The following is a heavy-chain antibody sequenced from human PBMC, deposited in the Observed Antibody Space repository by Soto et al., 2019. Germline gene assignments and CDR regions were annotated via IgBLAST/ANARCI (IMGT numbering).Heavy chain of an antibody. CDR2: SSPRGDTI. J-gene: IGHJ4*02. D-gene: IGHD6-19*01. V-gene: IGHV3-48*03. CDR1: GFTFSSYE. CDR3: AKGPHTNVGWPYYFES. Sequence: PAGSVRLSCEDSGFTFSSYEMNWVRQAPGKGLEWVSYSSPRGDTIYYADSVEGRFTISRDNARNSLSLHMSSLRDEDSALYYCAKGPHTNVGWPYYFESWGQGVPVTVS.